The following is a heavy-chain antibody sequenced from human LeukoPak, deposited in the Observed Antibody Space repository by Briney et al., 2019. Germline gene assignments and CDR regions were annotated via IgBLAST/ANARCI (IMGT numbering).Heavy chain of an antibody. Sequence: SSGTLSLTCAVSGGSISSSNWWSWVRQSPGRGLEWIGEIYHSGNTNYNPSLKSRVAISLDKSSNQFSLRLSAVTAADTAVYYCAGVATITGSDYWGQGTLVTVSS. J-gene: IGHJ4*02. D-gene: IGHD5-12*01. CDR2: IYHSGNT. V-gene: IGHV4-4*02. CDR3: AGVATITGSDY. CDR1: GGSISSSNW.